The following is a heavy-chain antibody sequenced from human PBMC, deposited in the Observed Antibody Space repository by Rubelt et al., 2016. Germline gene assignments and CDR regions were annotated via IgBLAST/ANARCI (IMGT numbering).Heavy chain of an antibody. J-gene: IGHJ4*02. D-gene: IGHD5-24*01. Sequence: QVQLVQSGAEMKKPGSSVKVSCKASGGTFSDYSISWVRQAPGQGLEWMGGIMPILGMPNYAQKFQGRVTITADKSTSTAYMERSSLRSEDTAIYYCAAGEGYNYIDDYWGQGTLVTVSS. CDR2: IMPILGMP. CDR1: GGTFSDYS. V-gene: IGHV1-69*10. CDR3: AAGEGYNYIDDY.